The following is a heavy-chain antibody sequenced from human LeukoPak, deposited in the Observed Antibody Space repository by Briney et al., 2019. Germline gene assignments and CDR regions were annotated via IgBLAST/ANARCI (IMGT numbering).Heavy chain of an antibody. CDR3: VRRGYCSSASCYVQN. D-gene: IGHD2-2*01. CDR2: MFYTGST. CDR1: GGSISGTSYY. V-gene: IGHV4-39*07. J-gene: IGHJ1*01. Sequence: SETLSLTCSVSGGSISGTSYYWGWIRQPPGKGLEYIGSMFYTGSTDYSPSFQSRVTVSLDTSRNQVSLNLRFVTAADTAVYYCVRRGYCSSASCYVQNWGQGTQVTVSS.